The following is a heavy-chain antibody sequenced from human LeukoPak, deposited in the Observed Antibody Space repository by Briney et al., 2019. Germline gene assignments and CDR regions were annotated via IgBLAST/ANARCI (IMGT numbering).Heavy chain of an antibody. V-gene: IGHV3-30*18. J-gene: IGHJ6*02. Sequence: PGGSLRLSCAASGFTFSSYAMSWVRQAPGKGLEWVAVISYDGSNKYYADSVKGRFTISRDNSKNTLYLQMNSLRAEDTAVYYCAKDDNWAGYYYYYGMDVWGQGTTVTVSS. CDR1: GFTFSSYA. CDR3: AKDDNWAGYYYYYGMDV. D-gene: IGHD1-1*01. CDR2: ISYDGSNK.